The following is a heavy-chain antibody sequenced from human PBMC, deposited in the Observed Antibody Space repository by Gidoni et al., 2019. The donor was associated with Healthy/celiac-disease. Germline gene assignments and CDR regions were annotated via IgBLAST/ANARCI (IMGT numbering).Heavy chain of an antibody. CDR2: ISGSGGST. Sequence: VSAISGSGGSTYYADSVKGRFTISRDNSKNTLYLQMNSLRAEDTAVYYCAKDLSSGYDYYWGQGTLVTVSS. D-gene: IGHD5-12*01. J-gene: IGHJ4*02. V-gene: IGHV3-23*01. CDR3: AKDLSSGYDYY.